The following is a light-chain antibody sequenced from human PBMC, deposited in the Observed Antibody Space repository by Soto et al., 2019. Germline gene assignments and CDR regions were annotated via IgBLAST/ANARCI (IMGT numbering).Light chain of an antibody. V-gene: IGLV3-1*01. J-gene: IGLJ1*01. CDR2: QDS. Sequence: SYELTQPPSVSVSPGQTASITCSGDTLGDKYACWYQQKPGQSPVLVIYQDSKRPSGTPERFSGSNAGNTATLTISGTQAMDEADYYCQAGEGSTGIFGTGTTLTVL. CDR1: TLGDKY. CDR3: QAGEGSTGI.